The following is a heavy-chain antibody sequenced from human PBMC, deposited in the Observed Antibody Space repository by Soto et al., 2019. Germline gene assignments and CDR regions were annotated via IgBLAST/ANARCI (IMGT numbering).Heavy chain of an antibody. CDR3: ALAGYDSTCHAVTPLSAGHF. CDR2: ISSSGSII. J-gene: IGHJ4*02. CDR1: GFTFSDYY. D-gene: IGHD6-13*01. Sequence: QVQLVVSGGGLVKPGGSLTISCAASGFTFSDYYISWIRQAPGKGLEWVSYISSSGSIIYYADSVKGRFTISRDNAKNSLYLQRNRLRAEDTAVYYCALAGYDSTCHAVTPLSAGHFWGQGTLVTVSS. V-gene: IGHV3-11*01.